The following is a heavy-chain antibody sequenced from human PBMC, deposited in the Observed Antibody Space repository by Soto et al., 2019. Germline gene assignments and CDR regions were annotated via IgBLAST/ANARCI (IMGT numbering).Heavy chain of an antibody. V-gene: IGHV4-30-2*01. Sequence: PAETLSLTCAVSGGAIISGGYSFTCIRQPPWKGLELIGYIYHSGSTYYNPSLKSRVTISVDRSKNQFSLKLSSVTAADTAVYYCASLGRYCTNGVCYDYWGQGTLVTVSS. CDR2: IYHSGST. J-gene: IGHJ4*02. D-gene: IGHD2-8*01. CDR3: ASLGRYCTNGVCYDY. CDR1: GGAIISGGYS.